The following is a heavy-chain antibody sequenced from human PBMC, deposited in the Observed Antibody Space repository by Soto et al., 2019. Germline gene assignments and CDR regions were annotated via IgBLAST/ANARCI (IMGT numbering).Heavy chain of an antibody. CDR2: SQSGGPT. J-gene: IGHJ6*04. Sequence: EVQLVESGGGLVQPGGSLRLSCAASGFTVSSKYMSWVRHAPGKGLEWDSLSQSGGPTYYADSVKGRFTISRDTSENTVHLQMDSLRAEDTAVYYCARDDVLCDGGRCYGVPLDVWGKGAPVTVSS. CDR3: ARDDVLCDGGRCYGVPLDV. CDR1: GFTVSSKY. D-gene: IGHD2-15*01. V-gene: IGHV3-66*01.